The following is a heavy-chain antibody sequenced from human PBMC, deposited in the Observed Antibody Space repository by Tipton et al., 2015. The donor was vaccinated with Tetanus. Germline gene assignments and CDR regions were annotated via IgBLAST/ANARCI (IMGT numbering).Heavy chain of an antibody. CDR1: FGSTFNSFI. Sequence: QLVQSGPEVKMPGDSVKVSCKASFGSTFNSFIITWVRQAPGQGLEWMGWIRAHNGDTKYAQKFQGRVTLTTDTSTMTAYMEVRSLRSGDTAVYYCAKGDPGNFDSWGQGTQVIVSS. D-gene: IGHD3-9*01. V-gene: IGHV1-18*01. J-gene: IGHJ4*02. CDR2: IRAHNGDT. CDR3: AKGDPGNFDS.